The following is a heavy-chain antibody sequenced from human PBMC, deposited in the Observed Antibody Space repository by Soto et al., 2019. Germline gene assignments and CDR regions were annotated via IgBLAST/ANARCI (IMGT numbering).Heavy chain of an antibody. CDR3: AREAVSGRTGFDY. Sequence: QVQLVQSGSEVKKPGASVKVSCKASGYTFTSYGISWVRQAPGQGLEWMGWVNAYNGNTNYAQKFQRRVTMTTDTSTSTAHMEMRSLRSDCTAVYYCAREAVSGRTGFDYWGQGTLVTVSS. J-gene: IGHJ4*02. CDR1: GYTFTSYG. V-gene: IGHV1-18*01. CDR2: VNAYNGNT. D-gene: IGHD6-19*01.